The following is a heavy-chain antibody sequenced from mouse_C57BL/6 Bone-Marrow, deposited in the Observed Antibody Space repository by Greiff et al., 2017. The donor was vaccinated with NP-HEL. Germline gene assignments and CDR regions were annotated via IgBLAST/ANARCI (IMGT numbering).Heavy chain of an antibody. CDR1: GYTFTDYY. CDR3: GITTVVAPDV. D-gene: IGHD1-1*01. J-gene: IGHJ1*03. CDR2: INPYNGGT. V-gene: IGHV1-19*01. Sequence: EVQLQQSGPVLVKPGASVKMSCKASGYTFTDYYMNWVKQSHGKSLEWIGVINPYNGGTSYNQTFKGKATLTVDKSSSTAYMELNSLTSEDSAVYYCGITTVVAPDVWGTGTTVTVSS.